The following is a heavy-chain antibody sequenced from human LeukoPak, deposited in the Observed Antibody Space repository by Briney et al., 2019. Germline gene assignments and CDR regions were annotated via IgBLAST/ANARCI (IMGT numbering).Heavy chain of an antibody. CDR3: AKGGGRVAYYDFWSGYQNWFDP. J-gene: IGHJ5*02. CDR1: GFTFSDYY. Sequence: GGSLRLSCAASGFTFSDYYMSWIRQAPGKGLEWVSRIDDSGSTIYYAASVKGRFTISRDNAKNSLYLQMNSLRAEDTAVYYCAKGGGRVAYYDFWSGYQNWFDPWGQGTLVTVSS. D-gene: IGHD3-3*01. CDR2: IDDSGSTI. V-gene: IGHV3-11*01.